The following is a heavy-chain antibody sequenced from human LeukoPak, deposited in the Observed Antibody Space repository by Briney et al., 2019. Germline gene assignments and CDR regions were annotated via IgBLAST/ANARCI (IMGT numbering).Heavy chain of an antibody. D-gene: IGHD1-1*01. CDR1: GFTFSSYA. CDR3: AKSTTGTTEDYYYGMDV. Sequence: PGGSLRLSCAASGFTFSSYAMHWVRQAPGKGLEWVAVISYDGSNKYYADSVKGRFTISRDNSKNTLYLQMNSLRAEDTAVYYCAKSTTGTTEDYYYGMDVWGQGTTVTVSS. J-gene: IGHJ6*02. CDR2: ISYDGSNK. V-gene: IGHV3-30-3*02.